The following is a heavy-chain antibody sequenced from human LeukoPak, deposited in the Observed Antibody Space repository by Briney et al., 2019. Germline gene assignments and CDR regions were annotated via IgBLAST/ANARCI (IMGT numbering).Heavy chain of an antibody. CDR3: ARQTRGDDYFDY. CDR1: GFTFNTYT. D-gene: IGHD2-21*02. J-gene: IGHJ4*02. CDR2: ISGSSGII. Sequence: PGGSLRLSCAASGFTFNTYTMNWVRQAPGKGLEWVSYISGSSGIIDYADSVRGRFTISRDNAKNSLYLQMNSLRAEDTAVYYCARQTRGDDYFDYWGQGTLVTVSS. V-gene: IGHV3-48*04.